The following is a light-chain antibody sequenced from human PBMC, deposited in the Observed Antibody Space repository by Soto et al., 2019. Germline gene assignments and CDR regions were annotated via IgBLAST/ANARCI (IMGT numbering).Light chain of an antibody. CDR2: AAS. J-gene: IGKJ1*01. CDR1: QSIVTY. CDR3: HKSYLSPWK. V-gene: IGKV1-39*01. Sequence: DIQITHSPSSLSASVVDTVTITFLASQSIVTYLNWYQQQPGKAPKLLIYAASTLQTGVPSRFSGSGSGTEFTLTITSLQPDDSATYYCHKSYLSPWKFGPGTKVDIK.